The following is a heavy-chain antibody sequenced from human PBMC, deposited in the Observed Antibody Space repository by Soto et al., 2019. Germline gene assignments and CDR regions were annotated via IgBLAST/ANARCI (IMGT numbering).Heavy chain of an antibody. Sequence: PGGSLRLSCAASGFTFSSNWMSWVRQAPGKGLEWVANIKQDESEKFYVDSVKGRFTISRDNAKNSLSLQMNSLRGEDTAVYYCASQGRLPDAFDIWGRGTMVTVSS. CDR3: ASQGRLPDAFDI. D-gene: IGHD6-25*01. J-gene: IGHJ3*02. CDR2: IKQDESEK. V-gene: IGHV3-7*01. CDR1: GFTFSSNW.